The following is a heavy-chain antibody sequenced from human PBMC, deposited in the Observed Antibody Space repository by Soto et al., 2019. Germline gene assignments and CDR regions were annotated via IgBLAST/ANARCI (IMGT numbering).Heavy chain of an antibody. D-gene: IGHD5-18*01. CDR3: AKEGHLGGYSYDQLYYFGY. J-gene: IGHJ4*02. CDR2: ISGSGANT. V-gene: IGHV3-23*01. CDR1: GFTFSSYA. Sequence: SCAASGFTFSSYAMTWVRQAPGKGLEWVSAISGSGANTYSADSVKGRFTISRDNSKNTLYLQMNSLRAEDTAVYYCAKEGHLGGYSYDQLYYFGYWGQGTLVTVSS.